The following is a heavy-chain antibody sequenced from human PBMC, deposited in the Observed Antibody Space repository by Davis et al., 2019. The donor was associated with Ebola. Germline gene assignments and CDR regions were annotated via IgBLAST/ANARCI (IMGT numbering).Heavy chain of an antibody. CDR3: ARDGAIVVVPAATYYYYYGMDV. Sequence: PGGSLRLSCAASGFTFSSYGMHWVRQAPGKGLEWVAVISYDGSNKYYADSVKGRFTISRDNSKNTLYLQMNSLRAEDTAVYYCARDGAIVVVPAATYYYYYGMDVWGQGTTVTVSS. V-gene: IGHV3-30*03. J-gene: IGHJ6*02. CDR2: ISYDGSNK. D-gene: IGHD2-2*01. CDR1: GFTFSSYG.